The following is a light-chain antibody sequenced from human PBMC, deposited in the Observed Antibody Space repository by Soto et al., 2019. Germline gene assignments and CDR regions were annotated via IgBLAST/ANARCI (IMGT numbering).Light chain of an antibody. CDR2: DNN. CDR1: SSNTGADYD. J-gene: IGLJ2*01. CDR3: SSYAGSNNVL. Sequence: QSVLTQPPSVSGAPGQRVTISCTGSSSNTGADYDVHWYQHLPGSAPKLLIYDNNIRPSGVPDRFSGSKSGTSASLAITGLQAEDEADYYCSSYAGSNNVLFGGGTKLTVL. V-gene: IGLV1-40*01.